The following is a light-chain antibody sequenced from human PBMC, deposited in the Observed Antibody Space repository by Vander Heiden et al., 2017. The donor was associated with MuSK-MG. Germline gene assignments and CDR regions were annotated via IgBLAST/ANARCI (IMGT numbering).Light chain of an antibody. CDR2: DAS. CDR3: EQHDNWPPIT. V-gene: IGKV3-11*01. Sequence: VLTQSPATLSLSPGDTATLSCRASQGVANYVAWYQQRPGQAPRLLINDASIRDPGIPARFSGNGYGKDITLTITSREPEDFAVYYCEQHDNWPPITFGRGTKLETK. J-gene: IGKJ4*01. CDR1: QGVANY.